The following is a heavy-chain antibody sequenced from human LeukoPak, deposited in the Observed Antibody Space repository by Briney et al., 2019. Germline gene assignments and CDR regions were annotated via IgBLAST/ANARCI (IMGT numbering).Heavy chain of an antibody. Sequence: VGSLRLSCSDSEVTCSGYSMNWVRQAPGKGLEWVSYIRSSGYPIHYADSVKGRFTISRDNAKSSVYLQMNSLRDEDTAVYYCVRDPAALDYWGQGTLVTVSS. V-gene: IGHV3-48*02. CDR3: VRDPAALDY. CDR1: EVTCSGYS. J-gene: IGHJ4*02. CDR2: IRSSGYPI.